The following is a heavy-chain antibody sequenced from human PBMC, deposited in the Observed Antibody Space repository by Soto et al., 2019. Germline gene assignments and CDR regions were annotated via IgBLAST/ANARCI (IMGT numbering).Heavy chain of an antibody. CDR1: GYTFTGYY. CDR3: ASGIYDNIKPGITGTKEKNLLLYGMEV. Sequence: ASVKVFCKASGYTFTGYYMHWVRQAPGQGLEWMGWINPNSGGTNYAQKFQGRVTMTRDTSIRTAYMELSRLRSDDTAVYYCASGIYDNIKPGITGTKEKNLLLYGMEVWGQGTLVTGSS. V-gene: IGHV1-2*02. D-gene: IGHD1-20*01. J-gene: IGHJ6*02. CDR2: INPNSGGT.